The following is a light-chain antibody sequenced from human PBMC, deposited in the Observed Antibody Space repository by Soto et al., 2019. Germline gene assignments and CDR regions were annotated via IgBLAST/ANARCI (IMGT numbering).Light chain of an antibody. J-gene: IGLJ1*01. Sequence: QSVLTQSPPVSAAPGQKVTISCSGSSSNIGGNSVSWYQQLPGTAPKLLIYDDNKRPSGIPDRFSGSKSGTSATLGITGFQTGDEADYYCGSWDSSLSAYVFGTGTKVT. V-gene: IGLV1-51*01. CDR1: SSNIGGNS. CDR2: DDN. CDR3: GSWDSSLSAYV.